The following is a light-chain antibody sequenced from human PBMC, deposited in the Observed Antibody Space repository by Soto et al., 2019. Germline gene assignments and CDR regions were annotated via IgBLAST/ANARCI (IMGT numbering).Light chain of an antibody. CDR1: QVISTW. V-gene: IGKV1-12*01. Sequence: IQITQSPSSLSAAVLDRFTITCRASQVISTWLSWYQQKPGQAPKLLIYAASVLESGVPSRFSGSGSGTDFTLTISSVQPEDFATYRCQQANSFPITFGQGTRLEI. J-gene: IGKJ5*01. CDR2: AAS. CDR3: QQANSFPIT.